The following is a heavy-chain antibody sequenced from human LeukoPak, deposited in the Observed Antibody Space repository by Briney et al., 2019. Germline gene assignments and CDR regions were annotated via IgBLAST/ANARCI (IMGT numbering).Heavy chain of an antibody. D-gene: IGHD3-22*01. CDR2: IYYSGSS. Sequence: PSGTLSLTCSVSGASLYTTAYNWGWIRQPPGKGLEWIGSIYYSGSSYDNPSLRSRLTLSIDTSRNQFSLTLKSVTAADSGVYFCAREMLYDSTAYYLWGQGTVVTVSS. CDR1: GASLYTTAYN. V-gene: IGHV4-39*01. J-gene: IGHJ4*02. CDR3: AREMLYDSTAYYL.